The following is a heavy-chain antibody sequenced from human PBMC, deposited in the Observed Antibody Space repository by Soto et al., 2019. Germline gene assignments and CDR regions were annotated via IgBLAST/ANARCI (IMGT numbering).Heavy chain of an antibody. CDR1: GFTFSRYW. CDR3: VRDDTRRNHDVWSGPYTTDAFAI. J-gene: IGHJ3*02. Sequence: VQLVESGGGLVQPGGSLRLSCAASGFTFSRYWMSWVRQAPGKGLEWVANIKQDGSEKYYVESVKGRFTMSRDKPKISLYLQMNSLRAEDTAVYYCVRDDTRRNHDVWSGPYTTDAFAIWGQGSMVTVSS. V-gene: IGHV3-7*01. D-gene: IGHD3-3*01. CDR2: IKQDGSEK.